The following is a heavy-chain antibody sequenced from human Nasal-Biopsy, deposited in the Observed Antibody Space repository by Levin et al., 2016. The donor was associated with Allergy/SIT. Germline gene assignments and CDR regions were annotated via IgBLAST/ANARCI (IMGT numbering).Heavy chain of an antibody. CDR1: GFSFINYW. D-gene: IGHD2-21*02. V-gene: IGHV3-74*01. Sequence: GESLKISCAASGFSFINYWMHWVRQAPGKGLVWVSRINSDGQITNYEGSVKGRFTISRDNARKKLFLQMDSLRAEDTALYYCARDPHFDMMTEYTENYQFGMDVWGQGTTVTVS. CDR2: INSDGQIT. CDR3: ARDPHFDMMTEYTENYQFGMDV. J-gene: IGHJ6*02.